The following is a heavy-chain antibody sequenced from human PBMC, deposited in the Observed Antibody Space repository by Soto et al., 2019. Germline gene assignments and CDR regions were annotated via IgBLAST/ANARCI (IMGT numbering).Heavy chain of an antibody. J-gene: IGHJ6*02. CDR1: GYRFETYA. Sequence: QVQLVQSGAEVKKPGASVKVSCKSSGYRFETYAISWVRQAPGQGLEWMGWIRAYNIDTYYAQKFQDRVTMTTDTSTGTAYMELGSLGSDDTAVYYCARGHEVTIGAMDVWGQGTTVTVSS. V-gene: IGHV1-18*01. CDR3: ARGHEVTIGAMDV. D-gene: IGHD4-17*01. CDR2: IRAYNIDT.